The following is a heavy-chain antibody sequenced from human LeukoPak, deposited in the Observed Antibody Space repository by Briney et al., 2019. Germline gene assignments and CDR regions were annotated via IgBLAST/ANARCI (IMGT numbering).Heavy chain of an antibody. Sequence: GGSLRLSCAASGFTFSDYYMSWIRQAPGKGLEWVSYISSSGSTIYYADSVKGRFTISRDNAKNSLYLQMNSLRAEDTAVYYCAKDEGQLLWGHPYWYMGVWGKGTTVTVSS. CDR2: ISSSGSTI. D-gene: IGHD2-2*01. CDR3: AKDEGQLLWGHPYWYMGV. V-gene: IGHV3-11*04. J-gene: IGHJ6*03. CDR1: GFTFSDYY.